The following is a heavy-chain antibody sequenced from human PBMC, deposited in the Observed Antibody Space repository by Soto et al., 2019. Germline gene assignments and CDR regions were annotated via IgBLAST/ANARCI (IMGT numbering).Heavy chain of an antibody. CDR2: IIPIFGTA. D-gene: IGHD1-20*01. J-gene: IGHJ5*02. CDR3: ARYASARITGTIRCNWFDP. Sequence: SVKVSCKASGGTFSSYAISWVRQAPGQGLEWMGGIIPIFGTANYAQKFQGRVTITADESTSTAYMELSSLRSEDTAVYYCARYASARITGTIRCNWFDPWGQGTLVTVSS. CDR1: GGTFSSYA. V-gene: IGHV1-69*13.